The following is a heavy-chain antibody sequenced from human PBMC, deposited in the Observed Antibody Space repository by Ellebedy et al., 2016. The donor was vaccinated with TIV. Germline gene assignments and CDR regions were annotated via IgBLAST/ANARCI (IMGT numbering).Heavy chain of an antibody. D-gene: IGHD1-26*01. CDR2: IRGDYGAT. J-gene: IGHJ4*02. V-gene: IGHV3-23*01. Sequence: GGSLRLXCAASGFIFSSYALTWVRQAPGKGLEWVSTIRGDYGATYSADSVKGRFTISRDISKNTLYLQMNSLRDEDTAVYYCARGGAGFDSMNRELSFDSWGQGTLVTVSS. CDR1: GFIFSSYA. CDR3: ARGGAGFDSMNRELSFDS.